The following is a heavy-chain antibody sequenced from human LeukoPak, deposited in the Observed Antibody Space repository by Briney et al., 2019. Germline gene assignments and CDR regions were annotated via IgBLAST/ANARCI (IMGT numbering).Heavy chain of an antibody. CDR3: ARQRGTYYLYYFDY. J-gene: IGHJ4*02. Sequence: PSETLSLTCTVSGGSISSSSYYWGWIRQPPGKGLEWIGSIYYSGSTYYNPSLKSRVTISVDTSKNQFSLKLSSATAADTAVYYCARQRGTYYLYYFDYWGQGTLVTVSS. V-gene: IGHV4-39*01. CDR2: IYYSGST. D-gene: IGHD3-22*01. CDR1: GGSISSSSYY.